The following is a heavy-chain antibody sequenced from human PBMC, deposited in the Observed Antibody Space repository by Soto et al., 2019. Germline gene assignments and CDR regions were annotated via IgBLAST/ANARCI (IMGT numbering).Heavy chain of an antibody. Sequence: EVQLLESGGGLVQPGESLRLSCAASGFTFTNYAMSWVRQAPGKGLEWVSTISASGGSTYYVDSVKGRFSISRDNSKNTLYMQMSSLRAEDTAVYFCAKDKHSPAHDYWGQGTLVTVSS. CDR1: GFTFTNYA. CDR3: AKDKHSPAHDY. CDR2: ISASGGST. J-gene: IGHJ4*02. D-gene: IGHD3-3*02. V-gene: IGHV3-23*01.